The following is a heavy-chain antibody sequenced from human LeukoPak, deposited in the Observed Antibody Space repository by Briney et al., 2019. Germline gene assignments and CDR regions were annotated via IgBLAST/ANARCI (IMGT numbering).Heavy chain of an antibody. CDR3: ATDSDIAVAGVDY. J-gene: IGHJ4*02. V-gene: IGHV3-74*01. Sequence: GGSLRLSCADSGFTFSSHWMHWVRQAPGKGLVWVSRIKYDASSTSYADSVKGRFTISRDNAKNTLYLQMNSLRAEDTAVYYCATDSDIAVAGVDYWGQGTLVTVSS. CDR1: GFTFSSHW. D-gene: IGHD6-19*01. CDR2: IKYDASST.